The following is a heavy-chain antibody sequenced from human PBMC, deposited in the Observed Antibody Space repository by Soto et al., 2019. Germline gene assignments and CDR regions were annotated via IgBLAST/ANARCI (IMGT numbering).Heavy chain of an antibody. V-gene: IGHV3-48*03. J-gene: IGHJ4*02. CDR2: ISSSGSTI. Sequence: PGGSLRLSCAASGFTFSSYEMNWVRQAPGKGLEWVSYISSSGSTIYYADSVKGRFTISRDNAKNSLYLQMNSLRAEDTAVYYCARGYDSSGYIPDYWGQGTLVTVSS. CDR3: ARGYDSSGYIPDY. D-gene: IGHD3-22*01. CDR1: GFTFSSYE.